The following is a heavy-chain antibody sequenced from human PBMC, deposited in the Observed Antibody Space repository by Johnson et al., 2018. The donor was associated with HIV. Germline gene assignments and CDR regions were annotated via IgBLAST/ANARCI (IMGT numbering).Heavy chain of an antibody. V-gene: IGHV3-43D*03. CDR3: AKGGYSGSYFGFDI. Sequence: VRLVEFGGDVVQPGRSLRLSCAASGFTFSTSAMHWVRQAPGKGLEWVSLISWDGGSTYYGDSVKGRFTISRDNSKNSLYLQMNSLRAEDTALYYCAKGGYSGSYFGFDIWGQGTLVTVSS. CDR1: GFTFSTSA. J-gene: IGHJ3*02. CDR2: ISWDGGST. D-gene: IGHD1-26*01.